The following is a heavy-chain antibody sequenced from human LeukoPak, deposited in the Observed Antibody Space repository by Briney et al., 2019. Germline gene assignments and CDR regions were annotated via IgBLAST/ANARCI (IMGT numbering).Heavy chain of an antibody. J-gene: IGHJ4*02. Sequence: GGSLRLSCAASGFTFSDYYMSWIRQAPGKGLEWVAYITSSGDDIYYADSVKGRFTISRDNAKNAPFLRMSSLGVEDTATYYCASDIVATSGDFWGQGTLVSVSS. CDR3: ASDIVATSGDF. V-gene: IGHV3-11*01. CDR1: GFTFSDYY. CDR2: ITSSGDDI. D-gene: IGHD5-12*01.